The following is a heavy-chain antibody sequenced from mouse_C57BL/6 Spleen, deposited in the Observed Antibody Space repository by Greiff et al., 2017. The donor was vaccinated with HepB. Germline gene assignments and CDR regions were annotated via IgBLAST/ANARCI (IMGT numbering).Heavy chain of an antibody. CDR1: GYTFTSYW. Sequence: QVQLKQPGAELVRPGSSVKLSCKASGYTFTSYWMHWVKQRPIQGLEWIGNIDPSDSETHYNQKFKDKATLTVDKSSSTAYMQLSSLTSEDSAVYYCARSHYSNYNYAMDYWGQGTSVTVSS. D-gene: IGHD2-5*01. V-gene: IGHV1-52*01. CDR2: IDPSDSET. J-gene: IGHJ4*01. CDR3: ARSHYSNYNYAMDY.